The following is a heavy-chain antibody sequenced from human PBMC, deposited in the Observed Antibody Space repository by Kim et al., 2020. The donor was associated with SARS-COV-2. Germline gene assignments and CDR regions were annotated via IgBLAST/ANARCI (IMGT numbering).Heavy chain of an antibody. CDR2: INPKNGGT. Sequence: ASVKVSCKASGYSFGDYYIHWVRQAPGQGLEWMGRINPKNGGTDYEQKFKDRVSMTRDTSISTAYMEVTRLQSDDTAVYYCASMYRGDYRGYLDFWGQGT. V-gene: IGHV1-2*06. J-gene: IGHJ4*02. CDR1: GYSFGDYY. CDR3: ASMYRGDYRGYLDF. D-gene: IGHD2-21*02.